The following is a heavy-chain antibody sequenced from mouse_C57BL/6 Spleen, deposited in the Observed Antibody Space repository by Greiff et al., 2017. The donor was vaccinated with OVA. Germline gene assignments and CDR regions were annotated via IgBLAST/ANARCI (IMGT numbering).Heavy chain of an antibody. CDR3: ARDGYGSSYARFAY. V-gene: IGHV5-4*01. J-gene: IGHJ3*01. CDR1: GFTFSSYA. D-gene: IGHD1-1*01. Sequence: EVKLVESGGGLVKPGGSLKLSCAASGFTFSSYAMSWVRQTPEKRLEWVATISDGGSYTYYPDNVKGRFTISRDNAKNNLYLQMSHLKSEDTAMDYCARDGYGSSYARFAYWGQGTLVTVSA. CDR2: ISDGGSYT.